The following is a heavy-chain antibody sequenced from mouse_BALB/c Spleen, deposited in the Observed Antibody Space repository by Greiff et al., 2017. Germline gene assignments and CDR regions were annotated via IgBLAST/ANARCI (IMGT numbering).Heavy chain of an antibody. D-gene: IGHD2-14*01. Sequence: QVQLKQSGAELVRPGTSVKMSCKAAGYTFTNYWIGWVKQRPGHGLEWIGDIYPGGGYTNYNEKFKGKATLTADTSSSTAYMQLSSLTSEDSAIYYCTISDRYDRDFDYWGQGTTLTVSS. CDR1: GYTFTNYW. CDR3: TISDRYDRDFDY. V-gene: IGHV1-63*02. J-gene: IGHJ2*01. CDR2: IYPGGGYT.